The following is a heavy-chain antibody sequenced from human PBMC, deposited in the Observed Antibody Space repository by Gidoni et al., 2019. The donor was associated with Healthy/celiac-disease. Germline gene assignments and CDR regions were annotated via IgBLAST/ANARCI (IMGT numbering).Heavy chain of an antibody. J-gene: IGHJ3*02. CDR3: ARYPPTADAFDI. D-gene: IGHD4-17*01. Sequence: WGWIRQPPGKGLEWIGSIYYSGSTYYNPSLKSRVTISVDTSKNQFSLKLSSVTAADTAVYYCARYPPTADAFDIWGQGTMVTVSS. V-gene: IGHV4-39*01. CDR2: IYYSGST.